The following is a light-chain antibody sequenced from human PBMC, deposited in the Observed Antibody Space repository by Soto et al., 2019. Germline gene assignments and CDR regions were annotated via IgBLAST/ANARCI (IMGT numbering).Light chain of an antibody. CDR3: SAYTARSTLV. CDR2: EVS. CDR1: SSDVGDYNY. Sequence: QSALTQPPSASGTPGQSVTIPCTGTSSDVGDYNYVSWYQQHPGKAPKLMIYEVSRRPSGVPDRFSGSKSGNTASLTVSGLQAEDEADYYCSAYTARSTLVFGGGTKLTVL. J-gene: IGLJ3*02. V-gene: IGLV2-8*01.